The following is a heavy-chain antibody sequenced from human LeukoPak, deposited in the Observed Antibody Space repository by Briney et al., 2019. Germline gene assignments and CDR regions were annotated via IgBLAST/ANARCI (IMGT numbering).Heavy chain of an antibody. CDR3: AKDSPYCSGGSCYSGGFDY. CDR2: ISTSSSTI. V-gene: IGHV3-48*01. Sequence: GGSLRLSCAAAGFTFSSYSMNWVRQAPGKGLEGVSYISTSSSTIYYADSVKGRFTISRDNSKNTLYLQMNSLRAEDTAVYYCAKDSPYCSGGSCYSGGFDYWGQGTLVTVSS. J-gene: IGHJ4*02. CDR1: GFTFSSYS. D-gene: IGHD2-15*01.